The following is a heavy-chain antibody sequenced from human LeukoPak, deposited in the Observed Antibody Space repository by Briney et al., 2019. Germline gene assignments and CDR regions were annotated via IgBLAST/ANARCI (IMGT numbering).Heavy chain of an antibody. CDR2: IRYDGSDK. J-gene: IGHJ4*02. Sequence: PGGSLRLSCAVSGFIFTDYGMHWVRQAPGKGLEWLTFIRYDGSDKYYADSVKGRFTISRDNSKNTLYLQMNSLTSEDTAVYYCAKEGTASKTSDLDHWGQGILVTVSS. CDR3: AKEGTASKTSDLDH. CDR1: GFIFTDYG. V-gene: IGHV3-30*02. D-gene: IGHD1/OR15-1a*01.